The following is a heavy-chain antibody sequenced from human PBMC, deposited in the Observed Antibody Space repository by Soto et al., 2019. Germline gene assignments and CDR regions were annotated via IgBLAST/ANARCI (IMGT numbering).Heavy chain of an antibody. CDR2: IYYSGST. CDR1: DGSISSGDYC. J-gene: IGHJ4*02. D-gene: IGHD3-3*01. V-gene: IGHV4-61*08. Sequence: SETLSLTCTVSDGSISSGDYCWSWIRQAPGKGLEWIGYIYYSGSTNYNPSLKSRVTISVDTSKNQFSLKLSSVTAADTAVYFCAKDGFHDFPHDYWGQGTLVTVSS. CDR3: AKDGFHDFPHDY.